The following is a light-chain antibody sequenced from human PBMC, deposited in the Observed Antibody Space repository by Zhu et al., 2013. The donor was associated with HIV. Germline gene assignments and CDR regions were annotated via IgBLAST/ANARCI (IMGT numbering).Light chain of an antibody. J-gene: IGLJ1*01. V-gene: IGLV1-44*01. CDR2: SNN. CDR1: SSNIGSNT. CDR3: QSYDSSLRGYV. Sequence: QSVLTQPPSASGTPGQRVTISCSGSSSNIGSNTVNWYQQLPGTAPKLLIYSNNQRPSGVPDRFSGSKSGTSASLAITGLQAEDEADYYCQSYDSSLRGYVFGSGTKVTVL.